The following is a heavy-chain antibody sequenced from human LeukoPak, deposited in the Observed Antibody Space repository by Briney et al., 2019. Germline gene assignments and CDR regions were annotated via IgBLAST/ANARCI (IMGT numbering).Heavy chain of an antibody. Sequence: PGGSLRLSCAASGFTFSSYSMNWVRQAPGKGLEWVSSISSSSSCIYYADSVKGRFTISRDNAKNSLYLQMNSLRAEDTAVYYCARAHPGDYSDFQFDYWGQGTLVTVSS. J-gene: IGHJ4*02. CDR2: ISSSSSCI. CDR3: ARAHPGDYSDFQFDY. CDR1: GFTFSSYS. V-gene: IGHV3-21*01. D-gene: IGHD4-11*01.